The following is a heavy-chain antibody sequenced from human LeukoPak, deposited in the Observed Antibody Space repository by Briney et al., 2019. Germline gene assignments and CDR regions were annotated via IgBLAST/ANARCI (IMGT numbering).Heavy chain of an antibody. CDR2: IIPILGIA. V-gene: IGHV1-69*04. D-gene: IGHD3-16*02. J-gene: IGHJ6*03. CDR1: GGTFSSYA. Sequence: SVKVSCKASGGTFSSYAISWVRQAPGQGLEWMGRIIPILGIANYAQKFQGRVTITADKSTSTAYMELSSLRSEDTAVYYCARATGKTSYLHYYYMDVWGKGTTVTVSS. CDR3: ARATGKTSYLHYYYMDV.